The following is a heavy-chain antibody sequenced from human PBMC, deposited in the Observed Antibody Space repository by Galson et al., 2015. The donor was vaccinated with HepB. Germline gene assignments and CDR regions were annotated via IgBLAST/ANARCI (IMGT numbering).Heavy chain of an antibody. CDR2: ISGSGGST. CDR1: GFTFSSYA. V-gene: IGHV3-23*01. J-gene: IGHJ4*02. CDR3: AKGRGIAVAGTGAGFDY. Sequence: SLRLSCAASGFTFSSYAMSWVRQAPGKGLEWVSAISGSGGSTYYADSVKGRFTISRDNSKNTLYLQMNSLRAEDTAVYYCAKGRGIAVAGTGAGFDYWGQGTLVTVSS. D-gene: IGHD6-19*01.